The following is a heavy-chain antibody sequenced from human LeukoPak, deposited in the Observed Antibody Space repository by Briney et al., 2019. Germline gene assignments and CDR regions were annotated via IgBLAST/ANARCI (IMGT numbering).Heavy chain of an antibody. CDR3: ATARGYDTRDFDY. V-gene: IGHV3-21*04. CDR1: GFTFSSYS. Sequence: GGSLRLSCAASGFTFSSYSMNWVRQAPGKGLEWVSSISSSSSYIYYADSVKGRFTISRDNAKNSLYLQMNSLRAEDTAVYFCATARGYDTRDFDYWGQGTLVTVSS. J-gene: IGHJ4*02. CDR2: ISSSSSYI. D-gene: IGHD3-22*01.